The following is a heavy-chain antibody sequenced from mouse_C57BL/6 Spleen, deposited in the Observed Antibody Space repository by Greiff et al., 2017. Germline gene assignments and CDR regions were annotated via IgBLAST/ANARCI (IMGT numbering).Heavy chain of an antibody. J-gene: IGHJ1*03. D-gene: IGHD1-1*01. CDR1: GYSFTDYN. CDR2: INPNYGTT. CDR3: ARYYYGSRDWYFDV. V-gene: IGHV1-39*01. Sequence: VQLQQSGPELVKPGASVKISCKASGYSFTDYNMNWVKQSNGKSLEWIGVINPNYGTTSYNQKFKGKATLTVDQSSSTAYLQLNSLTSEDSAVYYCARYYYGSRDWYFDVWGTGTTVTVSS.